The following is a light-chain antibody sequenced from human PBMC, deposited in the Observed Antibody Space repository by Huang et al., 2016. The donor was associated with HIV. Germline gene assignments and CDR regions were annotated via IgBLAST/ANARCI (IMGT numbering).Light chain of an antibody. Sequence: AIRITQSPSSLSASTGDKVTISCRASQDINDYLAWYQQKPGKAPNLLLYTASTLQKGVPSRFSGSGSGRDFTLTINCLQSEDFATYYCQQYDTYPWTFGQGTKVEIK. CDR2: TAS. CDR3: QQYDTYPWT. CDR1: QDINDY. V-gene: IGKV1-8*01. J-gene: IGKJ1*01.